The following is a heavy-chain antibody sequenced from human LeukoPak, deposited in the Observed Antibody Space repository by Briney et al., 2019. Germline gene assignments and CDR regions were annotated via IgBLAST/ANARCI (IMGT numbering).Heavy chain of an antibody. D-gene: IGHD1-26*01. CDR2: IYPGDSDT. CDR1: GYTFTTSW. Sequence: GESLKIPCKGSGYTFTTSWIGWVRQMPGKGLEWMGIIYPGDSDTRYSPSFEGQVTISADKSISTAYLQWSSLKASDTAMYYCARRLGATQPYFDFWGQGALVTVSS. V-gene: IGHV5-51*01. CDR3: ARRLGATQPYFDF. J-gene: IGHJ4*02.